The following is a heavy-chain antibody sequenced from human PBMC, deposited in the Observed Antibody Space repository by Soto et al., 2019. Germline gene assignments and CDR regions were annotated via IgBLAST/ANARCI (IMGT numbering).Heavy chain of an antibody. D-gene: IGHD4-17*01. Sequence: QLQLQESGSGLVKPSQTLSLTCAVSGGSICGGGYSWSWIRQPPGKGLEWIGYIYHSGSTYYNPSLKRRVTLSVDRSKTQFSLTLRSVTAADAAVYYCARAHYGDYGYGMDVWGQGTTVTVSS. V-gene: IGHV4-30-2*01. CDR1: GGSICGGGYS. J-gene: IGHJ6*02. CDR2: IYHSGST. CDR3: ARAHYGDYGYGMDV.